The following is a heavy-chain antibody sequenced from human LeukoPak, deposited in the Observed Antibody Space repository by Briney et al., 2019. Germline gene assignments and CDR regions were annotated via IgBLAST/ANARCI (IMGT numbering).Heavy chain of an antibody. CDR2: ISYDGSNK. Sequence: QPGGSLRLSCAASGFTFSSYAMHWVRQAPGKGLEWVAVISYDGSNKYYADSVKGRFTISRDNSKNTLYLQMNSLRAEDTAVYYCASEPVHLDYWGQGTLVTVSS. J-gene: IGHJ4*02. V-gene: IGHV3-30-3*01. CDR3: ASEPVHLDY. D-gene: IGHD1-14*01. CDR1: GFTFSSYA.